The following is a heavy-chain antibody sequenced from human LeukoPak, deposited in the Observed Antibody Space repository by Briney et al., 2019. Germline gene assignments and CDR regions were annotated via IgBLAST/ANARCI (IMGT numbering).Heavy chain of an antibody. D-gene: IGHD6-25*01. CDR2: IYSGGTT. CDR3: AKVRTGYRSDSFDY. J-gene: IGHJ4*02. V-gene: IGHV3-53*01. CDR1: GFTVSNNY. Sequence: PGGSLRLSCAASGFTVSNNYMSWVRQAPGKGLEWVSVIYSGGTTYYADSVKGRFTISRDNSKNTLYLQMNSLRAEDTAVYYCAKVRTGYRSDSFDYWGQGTLVTVSS.